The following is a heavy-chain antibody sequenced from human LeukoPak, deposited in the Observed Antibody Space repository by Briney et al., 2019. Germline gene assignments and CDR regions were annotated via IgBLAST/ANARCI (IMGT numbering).Heavy chain of an antibody. D-gene: IGHD3-16*01. J-gene: IGHJ2*01. CDR3: ASFWGSGYPSRSL. Sequence: PGRYLRLSCAASGFTFSSYGMHWVRQAPGKGLEWVAFIRYDGSNKYYADSVKGRFTISRDNSKNTLYLQMNSLRAEDTAVYYCASFWGSGYPSRSLWGRGTLVTVSS. V-gene: IGHV3-30*02. CDR2: IRYDGSNK. CDR1: GFTFSSYG.